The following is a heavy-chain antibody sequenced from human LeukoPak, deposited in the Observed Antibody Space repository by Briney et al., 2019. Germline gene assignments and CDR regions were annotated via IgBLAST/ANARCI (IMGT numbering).Heavy chain of an antibody. CDR1: GGTSINYA. D-gene: IGHD6-25*01. Sequence: SVKISCKASGGTSINYAINWVRQAPGQGLQWMGGIIPMFRKAHFAQRFQGRVTITTDEFTNTTYMELSSLRSEDTAVYYCTRDLDDPRGYNVFAYWGQGSLVTVSS. CDR2: IIPMFRKA. CDR3: TRDLDDPRGYNVFAY. V-gene: IGHV1-69*05. J-gene: IGHJ4*02.